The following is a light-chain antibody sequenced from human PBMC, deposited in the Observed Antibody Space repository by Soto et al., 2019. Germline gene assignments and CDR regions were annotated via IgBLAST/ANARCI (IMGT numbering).Light chain of an antibody. CDR3: QQYNNWPLT. Sequence: EIVMTQSPATLSVSPGERATLSCRASQSVSSNLAWYQQKPGQAPRLLNYGASTRATGIPARFSGSGSGTDFTLTISSLQSEDFAVYYCQQYNNWPLTFGGGTKVEIK. J-gene: IGKJ4*01. V-gene: IGKV3-15*01. CDR1: QSVSSN. CDR2: GAS.